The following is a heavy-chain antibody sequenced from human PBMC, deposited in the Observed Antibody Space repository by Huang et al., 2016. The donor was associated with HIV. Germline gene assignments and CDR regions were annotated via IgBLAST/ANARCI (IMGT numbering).Heavy chain of an antibody. CDR1: GGSIISYY. J-gene: IGHJ4*02. CDR2: IYYSGST. V-gene: IGHV4-59*01. D-gene: IGHD4-17*01. CDR3: ARVATVTLNFDY. Sequence: QVQLQESGPGLVKPSETLSLTCSVSGGSIISYYWSWIRQPPGKGLEWIGYIYYSGSTNHNPSRKSRVTSAVDTSKNQFSLKLSSVTAADTAVYYCARVATVTLNFDYWGQGTLVTVSS.